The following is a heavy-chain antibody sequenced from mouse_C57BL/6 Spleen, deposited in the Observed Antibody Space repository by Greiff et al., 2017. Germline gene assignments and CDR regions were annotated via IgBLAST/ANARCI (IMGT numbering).Heavy chain of an antibody. CDR3: AIVGNFDY. CDR2: INPNNGGT. D-gene: IGHD1-1*01. Sequence: EVQLQQSGPELVKPGASVKISCKASGYTFTDYSMNWVKQSHGKSLEWIGDINPNNGGTSYNQKLKGKATLTVDKSSSTVYMELRSLTAEDSAVYCSAIVGNFDYWGQGTTLTVSS. CDR1: GYTFTDYS. J-gene: IGHJ2*01. V-gene: IGHV1-26*01.